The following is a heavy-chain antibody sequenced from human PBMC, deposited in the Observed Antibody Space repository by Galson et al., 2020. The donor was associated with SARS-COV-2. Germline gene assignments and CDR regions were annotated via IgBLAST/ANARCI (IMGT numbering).Heavy chain of an antibody. CDR1: GGSISNYY. Sequence: ETSETLSLTCTVSGGSISNYYWSWIRQPPGKGLEGIGYIYYSGITNYNPSLKSRVTISVDTSKNQFSLKLSSVSAADTAVYYCARLISTFSLDWYFDLWGRGTLVTVSS. CDR3: ARLISTFSLDWYFDL. J-gene: IGHJ2*01. D-gene: IGHD3-16*01. V-gene: IGHV4-59*08. CDR2: IYYSGIT.